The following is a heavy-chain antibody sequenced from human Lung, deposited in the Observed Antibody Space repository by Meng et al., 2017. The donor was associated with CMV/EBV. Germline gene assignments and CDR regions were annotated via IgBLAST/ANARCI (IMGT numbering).Heavy chain of an antibody. CDR1: GFTFNTYA. D-gene: IGHD3-22*01. CDR2: ISYDGSNK. J-gene: IGHJ6*02. V-gene: IGHV3-30*04. Sequence: LTCAASGFTFNTYAMHWVRQAPGKGLEWVAVISYDGSNKYTADSVQGRLTISRDNSKNNLYLQMNSLTVEDTAVYYCVRDQGGESMIAVLIERFGMDVXGQGXTVTVSS. CDR3: VRDQGGESMIAVLIERFGMDV.